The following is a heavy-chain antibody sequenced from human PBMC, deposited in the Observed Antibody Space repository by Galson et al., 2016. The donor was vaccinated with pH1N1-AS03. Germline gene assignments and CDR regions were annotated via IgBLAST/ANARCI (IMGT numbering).Heavy chain of an antibody. J-gene: IGHJ6*02. CDR3: ARTLNYNTGLDV. CDR1: GFSLRTGGMR. V-gene: IGHV2-70*04. Sequence: PALVKPPQTLTLTCTVSGFSLRTGGMRVSWIRQPPGKALEWLGRIDWDDGTFYSTPLKTRLTISKDTSKNQVVLTMTNMDPVDTGTYYCARTLNYNTGLDVWGPGATVTVSS. CDR2: IDWDDGT. D-gene: IGHD5-24*01.